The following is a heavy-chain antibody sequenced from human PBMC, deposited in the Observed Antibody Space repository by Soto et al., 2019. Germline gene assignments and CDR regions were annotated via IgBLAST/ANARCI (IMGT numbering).Heavy chain of an antibody. CDR1: GGTFSSYT. V-gene: IGHV1-69*02. Sequence: QVQLVQSGAEVKKPGSSVKVSCKASGGTFSSYTISWVRQAPGQGLEWMGRIIPILGIANYAQKFQGRVTITADKSTSTAYMELSSLRSEDTAVYYCARGVESYTRSDYYYMDVWGKGTPVTVSS. J-gene: IGHJ6*03. CDR3: ARGVESYTRSDYYYMDV. CDR2: IIPILGIA. D-gene: IGHD2-2*02.